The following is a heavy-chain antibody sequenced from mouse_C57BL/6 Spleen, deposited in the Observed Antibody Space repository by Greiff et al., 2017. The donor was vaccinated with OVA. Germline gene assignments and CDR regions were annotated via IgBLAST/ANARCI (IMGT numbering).Heavy chain of an antibody. V-gene: IGHV1-82*01. Sequence: VQLQQSGPELVKPGASVKISCKASGYAFSSSWMNWVKQRPGKGLEWIGRIYPGDGDTNYNGKFKGKATLTADKSSSTAYMQLSSLTSEDSAVYFCARSLFTGAMDYWGQGTSVTVSS. CDR3: ARSLFTGAMDY. D-gene: IGHD1-1*02. J-gene: IGHJ4*01. CDR1: GYAFSSSW. CDR2: IYPGDGDT.